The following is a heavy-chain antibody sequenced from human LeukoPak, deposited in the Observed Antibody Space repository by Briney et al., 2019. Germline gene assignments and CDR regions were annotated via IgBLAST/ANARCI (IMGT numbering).Heavy chain of an antibody. CDR2: IYFNGNT. CDR3: ARGRGLPVRPPNEGFLDY. V-gene: IGHV4-30-4*01. D-gene: IGHD6-6*01. Sequence: SETLSLTCTVSGGSISSGNYYWSWIRQPPGKGLEWIGYIYFNGNTYYNPSLTSRVTMSVDTSTNQFSLKLSSVTAADTAVYYCARGRGLPVRPPNEGFLDYWGRGTLVTVSS. CDR1: GGSISSGNYY. J-gene: IGHJ4*02.